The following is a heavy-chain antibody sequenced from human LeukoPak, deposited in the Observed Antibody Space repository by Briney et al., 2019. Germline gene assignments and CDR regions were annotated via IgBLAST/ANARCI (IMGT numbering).Heavy chain of an antibody. CDR2: IIPIFGTA. J-gene: IGHJ4*02. Sequence: ASVKVSCKASGYTFTSYAISWVRQAPGQGLEWMGGIIPIFGTANYAQKFQGRVTITADESTSTVYMELSSLRSEDTAVYYCARSSAFGVVIKPRRWVLAYGGQGTLVTLSS. D-gene: IGHD3-3*01. V-gene: IGHV1-69*13. CDR3: ARSSAFGVVIKPRRWVLAY. CDR1: GYTFTSYA.